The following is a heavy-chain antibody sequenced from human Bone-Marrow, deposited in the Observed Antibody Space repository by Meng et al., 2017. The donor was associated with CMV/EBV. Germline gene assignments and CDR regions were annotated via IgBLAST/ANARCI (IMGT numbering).Heavy chain of an antibody. Sequence: SETLSLTCPVSGGPISSYYWSWIRQPPGKGLEWIGYIYYSGSTNYNPSLKSRVTISVDTSKNQFSLKLSSVTAADTAVYYCARGLGDSSSWYPTYYYYYYGMDVWGQGTTVTVSS. J-gene: IGHJ6*02. CDR3: ARGLGDSSSWYPTYYYYYYGMDV. V-gene: IGHV4-59*01. CDR2: IYYSGST. CDR1: GGPISSYY. D-gene: IGHD6-13*01.